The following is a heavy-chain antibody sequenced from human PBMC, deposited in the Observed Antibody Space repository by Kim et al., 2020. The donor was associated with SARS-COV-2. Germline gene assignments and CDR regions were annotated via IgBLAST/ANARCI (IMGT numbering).Heavy chain of an antibody. CDR2: IIPIFGTA. D-gene: IGHD4-17*01. V-gene: IGHV1-69*13. Sequence: SVKVSCKASGGTFSSYAISWVRQAPGQGLEWMGGIIPIFGTANYAQKFQGRVTITADESTSTAYMELSSLRSEDTAVYYCARVTAPYGDYEGWFDPWGQGTLVTVSS. CDR3: ARVTAPYGDYEGWFDP. J-gene: IGHJ5*02. CDR1: GGTFSSYA.